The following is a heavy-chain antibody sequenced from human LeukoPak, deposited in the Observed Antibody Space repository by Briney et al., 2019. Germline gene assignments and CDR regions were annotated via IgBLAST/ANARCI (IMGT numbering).Heavy chain of an antibody. J-gene: IGHJ6*02. V-gene: IGHV4-59*01. CDR1: GGSISSYY. D-gene: IGHD6-6*01. Sequence: SETLSLTCTVSGGSISSYYWSWIRQPPGKGLEWIGYIYYRGSTSYNPSLKSRVTISVDTSKNQFSLKLSSVTAADTAVYYCARAEYSSSIYYYGLDVWGQGTTVTVSS. CDR3: ARAEYSSSIYYYGLDV. CDR2: IYYRGST.